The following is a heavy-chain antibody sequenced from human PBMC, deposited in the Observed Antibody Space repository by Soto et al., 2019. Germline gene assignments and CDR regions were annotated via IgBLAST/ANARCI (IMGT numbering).Heavy chain of an antibody. CDR3: AATDYYYYYYGMDV. Sequence: QMQLVQSGPEVKKPGTSVKVSCKASGFTFTSSAVQWVRQARGQRLEWIGWIVVGSGNTNYAQNFQDRVTITSDMSISTAYMEMSSLRSEDTAVYYCAATDYYYYYYGMDVWGQGTTVTVSS. V-gene: IGHV1-58*01. CDR1: GFTFTSSA. J-gene: IGHJ6*02. CDR2: IVVGSGNT.